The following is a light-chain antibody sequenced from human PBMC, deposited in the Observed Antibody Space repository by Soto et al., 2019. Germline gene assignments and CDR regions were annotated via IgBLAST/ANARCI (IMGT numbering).Light chain of an antibody. Sequence: ENVLTQSPGTLSLSPGERATLSCRASQTVSSNSLAWYQQKPGQAPRFLIYGASHRAIGIPDRFSGSGSGTDFTLTISRLEPEDFAVYYCLQYSNSPFTFGPGTKVD. CDR1: QTVSSNS. V-gene: IGKV3-20*01. J-gene: IGKJ3*01. CDR3: LQYSNSPFT. CDR2: GAS.